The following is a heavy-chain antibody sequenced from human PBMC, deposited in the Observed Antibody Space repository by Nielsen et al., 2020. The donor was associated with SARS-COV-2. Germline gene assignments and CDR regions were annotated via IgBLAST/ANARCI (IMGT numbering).Heavy chain of an antibody. Sequence: ASVKVSCKASGYTFTSYAMNWVRQAPGQGLEWMGWINTNTGNPTYAQGFTGRFVFSLDTSVSTAYLQISSLKAEDTAVYYCARADSSGYYGIYYYYYGMDVWGQGTTVTVSS. CDR2: INTNTGNP. CDR1: GYTFTSYA. CDR3: ARADSSGYYGIYYYYYGMDV. V-gene: IGHV7-4-1*02. J-gene: IGHJ6*02. D-gene: IGHD3-22*01.